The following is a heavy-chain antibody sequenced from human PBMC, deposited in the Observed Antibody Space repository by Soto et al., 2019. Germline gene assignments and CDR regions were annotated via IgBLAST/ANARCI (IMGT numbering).Heavy chain of an antibody. V-gene: IGHV3-21*05. Sequence: GGSLRLSCAASGFTFSTYSMNWVRQAPGKGLGWVSYISSSSSYTNYADSVKGRFTISRDNAKNSLYLQMNSLRAEDTAVYYCAREGRDGYNGPELSWGQGTLVTVSS. CDR1: GFTFSTYS. D-gene: IGHD5-12*01. CDR3: AREGRDGYNGPELS. CDR2: ISSSSSYT. J-gene: IGHJ4*02.